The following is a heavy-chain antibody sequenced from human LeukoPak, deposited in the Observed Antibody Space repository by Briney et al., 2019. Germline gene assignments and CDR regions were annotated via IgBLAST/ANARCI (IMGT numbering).Heavy chain of an antibody. D-gene: IGHD5-12*01. CDR2: IIPIFGTA. V-gene: IGHV1-69*01. Sequence: SVKVSCKASGGTFGSYAISWVRQAPGQGLEWMGGIIPIFGTANYAQKFQGRVTITADESTSTAYMELSSLRSEDTAVYYCARTSGGYSGYDGSFDYWGQGTLVTVSS. CDR3: ARTSGGYSGYDGSFDY. J-gene: IGHJ4*02. CDR1: GGTFGSYA.